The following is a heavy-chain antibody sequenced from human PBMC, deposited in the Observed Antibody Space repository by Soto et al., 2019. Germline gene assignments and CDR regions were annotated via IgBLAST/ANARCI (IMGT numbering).Heavy chain of an antibody. CDR3: ARLVPAAIWDVLDF. J-gene: IGHJ6*02. D-gene: IGHD2-2*01. V-gene: IGHV1-69*13. CDR1: GGTFSSYA. CDR2: IIPIFGTA. Sequence: GASVKVSCKASGGTFSSYAISWVRQAPGQGLEWMGGIIPIFGTANYAQQFQGRVTITADESTSTAYMELSRLRSEDTAVYYCARLVPAAIWDVLDFCGQGNTGTVSS.